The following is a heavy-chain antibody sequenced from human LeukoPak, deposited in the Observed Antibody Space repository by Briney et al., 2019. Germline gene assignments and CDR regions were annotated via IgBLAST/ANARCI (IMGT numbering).Heavy chain of an antibody. CDR2: INPNSGGT. D-gene: IGHD3-10*01. CDR1: GYTFTGYH. V-gene: IGHV1-2*02. J-gene: IGHJ6*03. CDR3: ARGGITMVRGVPSYYYYYYMDV. Sequence: ASVKVSCKASGYTFTGYHMHWVRQAPGQGLEWMGWINPNSGGTNYAQKFQGRVTMTRDTSISTAYMELSRLRSDDTAVYYCARGGITMVRGVPSYYYYYYMDVWGKGTTVTVSS.